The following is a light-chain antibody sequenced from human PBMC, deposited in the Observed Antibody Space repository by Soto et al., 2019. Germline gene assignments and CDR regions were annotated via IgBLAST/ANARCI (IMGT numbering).Light chain of an antibody. Sequence: DFQLTRSPSTLSASVGDRVTITCGASQGIVGWLAWYQQKPGKAPKLLIYDASSLESGVPSRFSGSGSGTEFTLTISSLQPDDFATYYCQQYNSYSITFGQGTRLEIK. CDR1: QGIVGW. J-gene: IGKJ5*01. CDR2: DAS. CDR3: QQYNSYSIT. V-gene: IGKV1-5*01.